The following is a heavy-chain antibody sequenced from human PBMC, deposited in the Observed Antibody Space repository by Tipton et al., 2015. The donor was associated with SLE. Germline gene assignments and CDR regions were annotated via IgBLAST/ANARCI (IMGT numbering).Heavy chain of an antibody. D-gene: IGHD3-10*01. CDR2: IKDRGST. V-gene: IGHV4-34*01. Sequence: GLVKPSETLSLTCAVFGGSFYGGSFSGYYWSWIRQRPGKGLEWIGEIKDRGSTYYNPSLKSRVTISVDTSKNQFSLRLSSVTAADTAVYYCAGDSRSLDYWGQGTLVTDSS. CDR3: AGDSRSLDY. CDR1: GGSFSGYY. J-gene: IGHJ4*02.